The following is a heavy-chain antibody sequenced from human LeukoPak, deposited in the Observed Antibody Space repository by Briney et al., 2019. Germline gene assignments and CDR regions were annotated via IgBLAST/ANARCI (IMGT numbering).Heavy chain of an antibody. V-gene: IGHV3-23*01. J-gene: IGHJ4*02. CDR1: GFTFSSYA. CDR2: FSGSGGSI. D-gene: IGHD3-10*01. CDR3: ARRRGVTFGDFDY. Sequence: GGSLRLSCVASGFTFSSYAMSWVRQAPGKGLEWVSSFSGSGGSIYYADSVKGRFTISRDNSKNTLYLQMNSLRAEDTAVYYCARRRGVTFGDFDYWGQGTLVTVSS.